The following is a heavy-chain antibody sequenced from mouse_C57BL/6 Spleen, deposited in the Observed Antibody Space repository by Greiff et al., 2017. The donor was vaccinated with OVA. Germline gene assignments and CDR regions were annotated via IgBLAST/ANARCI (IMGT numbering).Heavy chain of an antibody. V-gene: IGHV5-4*01. CDR2: ISDGGSYT. D-gene: IGHD1-1*01. Sequence: EVKLVESGGGLVKPGGSLKLSCAASGFTFSSYAMSWVRQNPEKRLEWVATISDGGSYTYYPDNVKGRFTISRDNAKNNLYLQMSQLKSEDTAMYYCARDRYYYDSSNYFDYWGQGTTLTVSS. CDR3: ARDRYYYDSSNYFDY. J-gene: IGHJ2*01. CDR1: GFTFSSYA.